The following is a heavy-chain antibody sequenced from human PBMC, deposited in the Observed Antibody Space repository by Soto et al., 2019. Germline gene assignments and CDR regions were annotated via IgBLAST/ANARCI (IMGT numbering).Heavy chain of an antibody. CDR3: ARDLMITFGGVIAAYGMDV. V-gene: IGHV1-46*01. CDR1: GYTFTSYY. J-gene: IGHJ6*02. D-gene: IGHD3-16*02. CDR2: INPSGGST. Sequence: ASVKVSCKASGYTFTSYYMHWVRQAPGQGPEWMGIINPSGGSTSYAQKFQGRVTMTRDTSTSTVYMELSSLRSEDTAVYYCARDLMITFGGVIAAYGMDVWGQGTTVTLSS.